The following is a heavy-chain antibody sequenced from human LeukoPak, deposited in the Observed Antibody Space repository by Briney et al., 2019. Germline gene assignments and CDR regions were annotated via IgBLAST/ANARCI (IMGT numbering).Heavy chain of an antibody. V-gene: IGHV1-2*06. CDR3: ARGGSGSGYLYYFDY. J-gene: IGHJ4*02. Sequence: AAVKVSCKASGYSFNDHSMHWVRRAPGQGLEWMGRINSNSGGTSYVQNFQGRVTMTRDTSINTAYMELSGLTSDDTAVYYCARGGSGSGYLYYFDYWGQGTLVSVSS. CDR2: INSNSGGT. CDR1: GYSFNDHS. D-gene: IGHD3-10*01.